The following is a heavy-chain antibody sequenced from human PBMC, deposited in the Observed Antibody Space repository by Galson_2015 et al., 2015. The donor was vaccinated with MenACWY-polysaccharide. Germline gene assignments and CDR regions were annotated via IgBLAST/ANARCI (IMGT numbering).Heavy chain of an antibody. CDR3: AKANSGGICTSGWACWFDP. D-gene: IGHD2-15*01. Sequence: SLRLSCAASGFTFTNYAMNWVRQAPGKGLEWVSSIGGSGTTYYADSVKGRFTISGDNSKNTVYLQMNSLRAEDTAIYYCAKANSGGICTSGWACWFDPWGQGSLVIVSS. V-gene: IGHV3-23*01. CDR1: GFTFTNYA. J-gene: IGHJ5*02. CDR2: IGGSGTT.